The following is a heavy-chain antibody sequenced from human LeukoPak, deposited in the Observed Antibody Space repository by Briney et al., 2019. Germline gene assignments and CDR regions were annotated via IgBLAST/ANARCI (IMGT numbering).Heavy chain of an antibody. Sequence: PSETLSLTCAVYGGSFSGYYWSWIRQPPGKGLEWIGEINHSGSTNYNPSLKSRVTISVDTPKNQFSLKLSSVTAADTAVYYCARGYDSRASSWGQGTLVTVSS. CDR2: INHSGST. D-gene: IGHD3-22*01. CDR3: ARGYDSRASS. V-gene: IGHV4-34*01. J-gene: IGHJ5*02. CDR1: GGSFSGYY.